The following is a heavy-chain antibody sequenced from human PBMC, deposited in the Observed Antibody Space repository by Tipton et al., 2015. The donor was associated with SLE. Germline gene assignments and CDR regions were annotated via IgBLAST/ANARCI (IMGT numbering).Heavy chain of an antibody. V-gene: IGHV4-59*12. J-gene: IGHJ4*02. CDR3: AREGRLPFDY. Sequence: TLSLTCTVSGGSISSYYWSWIRQPPGKGLEWIGYIYYSGSTNYNPSLKSRVTISVDTSKNQFSLKLSSVTAADTAVYYCAREGRLPFDYWGQGTLVTVSS. CDR1: GGSISSYY. CDR2: IYYSGST.